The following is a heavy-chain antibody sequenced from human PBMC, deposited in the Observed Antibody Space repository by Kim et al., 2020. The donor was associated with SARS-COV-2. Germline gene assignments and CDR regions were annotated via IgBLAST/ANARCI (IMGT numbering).Heavy chain of an antibody. D-gene: IGHD6-19*01. CDR1: GGSFSGYY. Sequence: SETLSLTCAVYGGSFSGYYWSWIRQPPGKGLEWIGEINHSGSTNYNPSLKSRVTISVDTSKNQFSLKLSSVTAADTAVYYCARGRYSPGIAVAVYYYYGMDVWGQGTTVTVSS. CDR2: INHSGST. J-gene: IGHJ6*02. V-gene: IGHV4-34*01. CDR3: ARGRYSPGIAVAVYYYYGMDV.